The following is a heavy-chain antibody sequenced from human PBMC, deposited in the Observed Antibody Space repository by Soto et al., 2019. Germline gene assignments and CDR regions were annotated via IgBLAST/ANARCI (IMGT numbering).Heavy chain of an antibody. CDR1: GYTFTNYD. V-gene: IGHV1-46*01. CDR3: ARDLNFRRLSITLN. CDR2: INPSGGST. Sequence: GASVKVSCKASGYTFTNYDINWVRQATGQGLEWMGIINPSGGSTSYAQKFQGRVTMTRDTSTSTVYMELSSLRSEDTAVYYCARDLNFRRLSITLNWGQGTLVTVSS. D-gene: IGHD2-2*01. J-gene: IGHJ4*02.